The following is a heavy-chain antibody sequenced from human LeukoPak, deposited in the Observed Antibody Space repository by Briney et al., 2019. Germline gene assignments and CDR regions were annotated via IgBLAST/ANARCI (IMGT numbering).Heavy chain of an antibody. D-gene: IGHD6-6*01. CDR2: IYSGGST. CDR1: GFTVCRNY. J-gene: IGHJ6*03. Sequence: PGGSLRLSCAASGFTVCRNYMSWVRQAPGKGLEWVSVIYSGGSTYYADSVKGRFTISRDNSKNTLYLQMNSLRAEDTAVYYCAREYSSSSHYYYYYMDVWGKGTTVTVSS. CDR3: AREYSSSSHYYYYYMDV. V-gene: IGHV3-53*01.